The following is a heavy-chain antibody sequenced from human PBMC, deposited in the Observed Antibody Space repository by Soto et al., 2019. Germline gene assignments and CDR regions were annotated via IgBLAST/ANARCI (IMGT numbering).Heavy chain of an antibody. Sequence: QVQLVQSGAEVKKPGASVKVSCKASGYTFTSCGISWVRQAPGQGLEWMGWISAYNGNTNYAQKLQGRVTMTTDTSTSTAYMELRSLRSDDTAVYYCARDHGSYGYEARQNPFDYWGQGTLVTVSS. CDR3: ARDHGSYGYEARQNPFDY. V-gene: IGHV1-18*01. CDR1: GYTFTSCG. CDR2: ISAYNGNT. D-gene: IGHD5-18*01. J-gene: IGHJ4*02.